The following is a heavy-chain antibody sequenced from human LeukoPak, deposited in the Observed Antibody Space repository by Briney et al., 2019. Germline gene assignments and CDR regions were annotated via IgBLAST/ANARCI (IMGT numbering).Heavy chain of an antibody. D-gene: IGHD2-2*01. Sequence: GGSLRLSCAASGFTFSSYAMSWARQAPGKGLEWISAISDSGGSTYSADPVKGRFTISRDNSKNTLYLQMNSLRDEDTALYYCAKQLGYCSRGTCYFDSWGQGTLVTVSS. CDR3: AKQLGYCSRGTCYFDS. CDR2: ISDSGGST. J-gene: IGHJ4*01. CDR1: GFTFSSYA. V-gene: IGHV3-23*01.